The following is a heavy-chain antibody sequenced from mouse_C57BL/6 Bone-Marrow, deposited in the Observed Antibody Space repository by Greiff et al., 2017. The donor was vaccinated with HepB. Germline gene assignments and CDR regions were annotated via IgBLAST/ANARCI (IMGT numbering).Heavy chain of an antibody. CDR1: GFTFSSYA. D-gene: IGHD2-1*01. Sequence: EVKLMESGGGLVKPGGSLKLSCAASGFTFSSYAMSWVRQTPEKRLEWVATISDGGSYTYYPDNVKGRFTISRDNAKNNLYLQMSHLKSEDTAMYYCARALYYKAMDYWGQGTSVTVSS. CDR2: ISDGGSYT. J-gene: IGHJ4*01. V-gene: IGHV5-4*03. CDR3: ARALYYKAMDY.